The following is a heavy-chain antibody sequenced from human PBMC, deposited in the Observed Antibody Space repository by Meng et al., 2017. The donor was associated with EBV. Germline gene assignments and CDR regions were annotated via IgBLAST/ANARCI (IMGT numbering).Heavy chain of an antibody. CDR1: GYTFTGYY. Sequence: QGQLVQSGAEVKKPGASVQVSCKASGYTFTGYYMHWVRQAPGQGLEWMGRINPNSGGTNYAQKFQGRVTMTRDTSISTAYMELSRLRSDDTAVYYCARVGIAVAGTGDYWGQGTLVTVSS. CDR2: INPNSGGT. J-gene: IGHJ4*02. D-gene: IGHD6-19*01. CDR3: ARVGIAVAGTGDY. V-gene: IGHV1-2*06.